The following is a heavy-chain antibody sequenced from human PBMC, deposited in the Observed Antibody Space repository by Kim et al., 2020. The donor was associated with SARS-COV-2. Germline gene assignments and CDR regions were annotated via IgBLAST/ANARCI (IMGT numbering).Heavy chain of an antibody. CDR3: AREVRIAVAGTEYFQH. CDR1: GGTFSSYA. Sequence: SVKVSCKASGGTFSSYAISWVRQAPGQGLEWMGRIIPILGIANYAQKFQGRVTITADKSTSTAYMELSSLRSEDTAVYYCAREVRIAVAGTEYFQHWGQGTLVTVSS. V-gene: IGHV1-69*04. D-gene: IGHD6-19*01. CDR2: IIPILGIA. J-gene: IGHJ1*01.